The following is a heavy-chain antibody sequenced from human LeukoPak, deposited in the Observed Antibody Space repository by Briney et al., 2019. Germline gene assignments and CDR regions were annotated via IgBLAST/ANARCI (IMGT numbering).Heavy chain of an antibody. V-gene: IGHV4-31*03. Sequence: SQTLSLTCTVSGGSISSGGYYWSWIRQHPGKGLEWIGYIYYSGSTHYNPSLKSRLTISVDTSKNQFSLKLTSVTAADTAVYYCARASPDDYGDYESYWGQGTLVTVSS. D-gene: IGHD4-17*01. J-gene: IGHJ4*02. CDR3: ARASPDDYGDYESY. CDR2: IYYSGST. CDR1: GGSISSGGYY.